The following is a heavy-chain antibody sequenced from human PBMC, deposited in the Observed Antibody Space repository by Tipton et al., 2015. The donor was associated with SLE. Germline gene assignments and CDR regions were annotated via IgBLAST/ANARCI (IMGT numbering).Heavy chain of an antibody. J-gene: IGHJ4*02. D-gene: IGHD1-26*01. Sequence: QVQLVQSGAEVKPSETLSLTCTVSGGSISNYSWSWIRQPPGKGLEWIGSIYHSGNTYSNPSLKSRVTISVDTSKNQFSLKMSSVTAADTAVYYCARDTLGGLDYWGQGTLVTVSS. CDR2: IYHSGNT. CDR3: ARDTLGGLDY. CDR1: GGSISNYS. V-gene: IGHV4-4*08.